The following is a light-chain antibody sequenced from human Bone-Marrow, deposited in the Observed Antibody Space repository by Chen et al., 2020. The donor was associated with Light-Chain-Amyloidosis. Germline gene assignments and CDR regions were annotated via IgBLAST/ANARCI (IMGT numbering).Light chain of an antibody. Sequence: ESVMTQSPATLSLFPGESATLSCRVSQSVGNKLAWYQHKPGQCPSLVIYDASTRASGIPARFSGSGSVTEFTLTISSLQSEEFAVYFCQQYNNWPRTFGQGTRVEVK. CDR1: QSVGNK. CDR2: DAS. CDR3: QQYNNWPRT. J-gene: IGKJ1*01. V-gene: IGKV3-15*01.